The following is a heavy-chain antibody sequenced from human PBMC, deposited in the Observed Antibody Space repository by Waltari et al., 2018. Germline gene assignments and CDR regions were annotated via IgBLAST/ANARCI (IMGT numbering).Heavy chain of an antibody. CDR1: EFIRTKSY. V-gene: IGHV3-30*03. Sequence: QVQLVASGGGVVQPGRPLSLSCPPPEFIRTKSYFHWVRQAPGKGLESVAIISNDGNRKMYADSVKGRFTISRDTSKNTLYLQMNSLRPEDTAVYFCASVADYWGQGTLVTVSS. CDR3: ASVADY. J-gene: IGHJ4*02. CDR2: ISNDGNRK. D-gene: IGHD2-21*01.